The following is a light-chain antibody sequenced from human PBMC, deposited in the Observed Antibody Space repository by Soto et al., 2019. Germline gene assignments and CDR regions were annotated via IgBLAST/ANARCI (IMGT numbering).Light chain of an antibody. CDR2: GVS. CDR1: SSDVGSYNY. Sequence: QSALTQPASVSGSPGQSITISCTGTSSDVGSYNYVSWYQQHPGKAPKLMIYGVSDRPSGISSRFSGSKSGNTASLTISGLHTEDEADYYCISYTSSGTLFGTGTKLTVL. J-gene: IGLJ1*01. V-gene: IGLV2-14*01. CDR3: ISYTSSGTL.